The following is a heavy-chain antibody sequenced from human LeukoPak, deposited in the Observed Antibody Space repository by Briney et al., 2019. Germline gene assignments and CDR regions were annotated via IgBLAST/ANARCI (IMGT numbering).Heavy chain of an antibody. D-gene: IGHD2-21*02. CDR3: ARGGYCGGDLCWFDP. V-gene: IGHV1-18*04. CDR1: GYTFTSYG. CDR2: ISAYNGNT. J-gene: IGHJ5*02. Sequence: ASVKVSCKASGYTFTSYGIGWVRQAPGQGLEWMGWISAYNGNTNYAQKLQGRVTMTTDTSTSTAYMELRSLRSDDTAVYYCARGGYCGGDLCWFDPWGQGTLVTVPS.